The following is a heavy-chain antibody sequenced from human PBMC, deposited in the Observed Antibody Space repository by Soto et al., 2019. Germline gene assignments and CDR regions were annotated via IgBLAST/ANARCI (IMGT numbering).Heavy chain of an antibody. Sequence: QAQLVQSGAEVKKPGASVKVSCKASGYIFTSYYIHWVRQAPGQGLEWMGMINTSGGSTSYAQKFQGRVTMTRDTSTSTVYMELSSLRSEDTAVYYCARNDNSGLDYWGQGTLVTVSS. D-gene: IGHD3-22*01. V-gene: IGHV1-46*01. CDR2: INTSGGST. CDR3: ARNDNSGLDY. J-gene: IGHJ4*02. CDR1: GYIFTSYY.